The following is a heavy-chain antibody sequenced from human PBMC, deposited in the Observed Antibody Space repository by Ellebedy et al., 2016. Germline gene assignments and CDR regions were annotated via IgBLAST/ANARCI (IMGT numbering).Heavy chain of an antibody. J-gene: IGHJ3*02. CDR3: AKIPYIVVVTGNGFDI. V-gene: IGHV3-30*18. CDR2: ILYDGRNI. CDR1: GFTFTRHA. D-gene: IGHD2-21*02. Sequence: GESLKISXAASGFTFTRHAMHWVRQAPGKGLEWVAVILYDGRNIYYAHSVEGRSTISRDNSKNTLYLQMNSLRPEDTAVYYCAKIPYIVVVTGNGFDIWGQGTMVTVSS.